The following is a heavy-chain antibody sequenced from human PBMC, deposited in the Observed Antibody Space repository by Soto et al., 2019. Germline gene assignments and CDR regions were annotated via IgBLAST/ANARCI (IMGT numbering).Heavy chain of an antibody. CDR2: IYWDDDK. V-gene: IGHV2-5*02. J-gene: IGHJ4*02. CDR1: GFSLRNSGVG. D-gene: IGHD4-17*01. Sequence: QITLKESGPTLVKPTQTLTLTCTFSGFSLRNSGVGVGWIRQPPGKALEWLALIYWDDDKRYSPSLKIRRTITKDTSKNQVVLTMTNMDPVDTATYYCAHLTTGGFYFDYWGQGTLVTVSS. CDR3: AHLTTGGFYFDY.